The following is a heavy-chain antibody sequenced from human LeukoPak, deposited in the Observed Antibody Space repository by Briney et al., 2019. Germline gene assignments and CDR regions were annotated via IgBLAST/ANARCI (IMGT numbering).Heavy chain of an antibody. CDR2: IKTKTDGGTT. V-gene: IGHV3-15*01. CDR1: GFTLSKVW. CDR3: ARFIAVAETNYFDY. Sequence: GGSLRLSCAASGFTLSKVWMSWVGQAPGKGLEWVGRIKTKTDGGTTEYAAPVKGRFTISRDNSKNTLYLQMNSLRAEDTAVYYCARFIAVAETNYFDYWGQGTLVTVSS. D-gene: IGHD6-19*01. J-gene: IGHJ4*02.